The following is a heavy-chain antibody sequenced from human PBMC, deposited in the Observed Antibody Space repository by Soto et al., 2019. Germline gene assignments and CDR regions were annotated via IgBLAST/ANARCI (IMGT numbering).Heavy chain of an antibody. V-gene: IGHV1-69*13. CDR1: GGTISSYA. CDR2: IIPIFGTA. Sequence: SVQPSGRASGGTISSYAISWVRQAPGQGLEWMGGIIPIFGTANYAQKFQGRVTITADESTSTAYMELSSLRSEDTAVYYCAGPGWPRYSGYGFDDWGQGTLDTVSS. J-gene: IGHJ4*02. D-gene: IGHD5-12*01. CDR3: AGPGWPRYSGYGFDD.